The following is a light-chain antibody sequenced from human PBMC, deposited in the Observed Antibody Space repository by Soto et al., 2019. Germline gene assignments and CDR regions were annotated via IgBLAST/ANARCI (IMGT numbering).Light chain of an antibody. J-gene: IGKJ1*01. Sequence: DIQMTQSPSTLSASVGDRVTITCRASQSISSWLAWYQQKPGKAPKLLIYDASSLASGDPSRFSGSGSGTEFTLTITSLQPDDFATYDGQQYNSYPWTFGQGTKVDIK. V-gene: IGKV1-5*01. CDR1: QSISSW. CDR2: DAS. CDR3: QQYNSYPWT.